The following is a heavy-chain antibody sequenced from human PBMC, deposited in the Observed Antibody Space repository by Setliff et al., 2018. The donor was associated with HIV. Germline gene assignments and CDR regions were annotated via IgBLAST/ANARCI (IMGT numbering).Heavy chain of an antibody. CDR1: GFTFSDYY. Sequence: GGSLRLSCTASGFTFSDYYMSWIRQSPGKGLEWISYISSSGTTIYYADSVKGRFTISRDNSKNTLYLQMNSLRAEDTAVYYCAKDYYDFVWGSSLAYWGQGTLVTVSS. V-gene: IGHV3-11*01. CDR2: ISSSGTTI. CDR3: AKDYYDFVWGSSLAY. J-gene: IGHJ4*02. D-gene: IGHD3-16*01.